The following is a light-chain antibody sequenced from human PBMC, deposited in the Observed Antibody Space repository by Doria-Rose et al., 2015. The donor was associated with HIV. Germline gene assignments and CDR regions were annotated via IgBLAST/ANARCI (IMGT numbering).Light chain of an antibody. CDR1: QRVKSRY. CDR2: DAS. CDR3: QQYGTSRGT. Sequence: EIVMTQSPGTLSLSPGERATLSCRASQRVKSRYLAWYQQKTGQDPRLLIYDASTRTTGIPDRFSGSGSGTDSTLTISRLEPEDVAVYYCQQYGTSRGTFGQGTRLEIK. J-gene: IGKJ5*01. V-gene: IGKV3-20*01.